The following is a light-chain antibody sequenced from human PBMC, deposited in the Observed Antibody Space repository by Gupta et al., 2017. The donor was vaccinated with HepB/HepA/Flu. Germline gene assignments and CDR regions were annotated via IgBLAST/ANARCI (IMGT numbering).Light chain of an antibody. CDR1: SSDVGGYNY. J-gene: IGLJ2*01. V-gene: IGLV2-14*03. Sequence: SALPHPASVSGSPGPSITISCTGTSSDVGGYNYVSWYQQHPGNAPNLMIYDGSNRPSGVANRFSGSKSGNTASLTSSGLQAEDEADYYCSSYTSSSTPVVFGGGTKLTVL. CDR2: DGS. CDR3: SSYTSSSTPVV.